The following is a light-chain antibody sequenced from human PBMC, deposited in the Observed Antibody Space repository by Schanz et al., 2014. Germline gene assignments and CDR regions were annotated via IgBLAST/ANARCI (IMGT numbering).Light chain of an antibody. J-gene: IGLJ3*02. CDR3: QTWGTGIRV. V-gene: IGLV4-69*01. Sequence: QSVLTQSPSASASLGASVKLTCTLSSGHSSYAIAWHQQQPEKGPRYLMKLNSDGSHSKGDGIPDRFSGSSSGAERYLTISNLQSEDEADYYCQTWGTGIRVFGGGTKLTVL. CDR2: LNSDGSH. CDR1: SGHSSYA.